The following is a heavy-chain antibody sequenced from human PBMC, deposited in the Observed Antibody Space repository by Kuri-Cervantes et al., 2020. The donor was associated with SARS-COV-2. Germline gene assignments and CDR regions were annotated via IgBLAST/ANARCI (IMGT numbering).Heavy chain of an antibody. CDR1: GFTFSSYA. CDR2: ISGSGGST. D-gene: IGHD6-19*01. J-gene: IGHJ5*02. Sequence: ETLSLTCAASGFTFSSYAMSWVRQAPGKGLEWVSAISGSGGSTYYADSVKGRFTISRDNSKNTLYLQMNSLRAEDTAVYYCARPRSGWYVGWFDPWGQGTLVTVSS. V-gene: IGHV3-23*01. CDR3: ARPRSGWYVGWFDP.